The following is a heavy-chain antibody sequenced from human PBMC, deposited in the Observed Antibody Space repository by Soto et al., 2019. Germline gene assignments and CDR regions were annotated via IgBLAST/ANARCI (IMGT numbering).Heavy chain of an antibody. V-gene: IGHV3-33*08. Sequence: GGSLRLSCAASGFTFSSYGMHWVRQAPGKGLEWVAVIWYDGSNKYYADSVKGRFTISRDNSKNTLYLQMNSLRAEDTAVYYCAREFYDLWSGEPANYYYYYMDVWGKGTMVTVSS. J-gene: IGHJ6*03. CDR3: AREFYDLWSGEPANYYYYYMDV. CDR2: IWYDGSNK. D-gene: IGHD3-3*01. CDR1: GFTFSSYG.